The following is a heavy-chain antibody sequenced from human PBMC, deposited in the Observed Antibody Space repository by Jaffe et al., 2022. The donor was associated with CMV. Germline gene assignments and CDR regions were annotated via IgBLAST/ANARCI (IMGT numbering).Heavy chain of an antibody. Sequence: EVQLVESGGGLVQPGGSLRLSCAASGFTFSSYWMSWVRQAPGKGLEWVANIKQDGSEKYYVDSVKGRFTISRDNAKNSLYLQMNSLRAEDTAVYYCAREASLGATRLFDYWGQGTLVTVSS. CDR3: AREASLGATRLFDY. CDR2: IKQDGSEK. J-gene: IGHJ4*02. D-gene: IGHD1-26*01. V-gene: IGHV3-7*03. CDR1: GFTFSSYW.